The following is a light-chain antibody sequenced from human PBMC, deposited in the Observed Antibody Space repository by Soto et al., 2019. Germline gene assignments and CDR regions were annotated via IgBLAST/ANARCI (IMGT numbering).Light chain of an antibody. CDR3: QQRSSWPLT. CDR2: DIS. Sequence: EVVLAQSPATLSLSPGDRATLSCRANESVSAYLAWYQQKPGQSPRLLIYDISKRATGIPARFSGSGSGTDFTLTIVSREPEDFVFYYCQQRSSWPLTFGGGTKVDIK. J-gene: IGKJ4*01. CDR1: ESVSAY. V-gene: IGKV3-11*01.